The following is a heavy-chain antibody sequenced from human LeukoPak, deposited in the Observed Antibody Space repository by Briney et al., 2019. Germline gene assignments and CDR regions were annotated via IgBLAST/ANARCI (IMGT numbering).Heavy chain of an antibody. D-gene: IGHD1-26*01. CDR2: INPNNGGT. V-gene: IGHV1-2*06. Sequence: ASVKVSCKASGYTFTGYDTHWVRQAPGQGLEWMGRINPNNGGTTYAQKFQGRVTMTRHTSISTAYMELRNVRSDDTAVYYCARDVSGSLDYWGQGTLVTVSS. J-gene: IGHJ4*02. CDR1: GYTFTGYD. CDR3: ARDVSGSLDY.